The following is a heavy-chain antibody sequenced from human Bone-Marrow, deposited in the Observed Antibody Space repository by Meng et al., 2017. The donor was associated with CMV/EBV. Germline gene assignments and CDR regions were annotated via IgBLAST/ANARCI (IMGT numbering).Heavy chain of an antibody. Sequence: ASVTVSCKASGYTFTGYYMHWVRQAPGQGLEWMGWINPNSGGTNYAQKFQGRVTMTRDTSISTAYMELSRLRSDDTAVYYCARDVWGDIVVVPAAIGGSWGQGTLVTGSS. CDR3: ARDVWGDIVVVPAAIGGS. CDR2: INPNSGGT. CDR1: GYTFTGYY. D-gene: IGHD2-2*01. V-gene: IGHV1-2*02. J-gene: IGHJ5*02.